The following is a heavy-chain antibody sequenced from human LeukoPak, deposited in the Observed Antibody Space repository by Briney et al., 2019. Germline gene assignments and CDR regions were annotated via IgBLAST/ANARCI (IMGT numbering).Heavy chain of an antibody. J-gene: IGHJ4*02. CDR2: IIPVLSTA. Sequence: SVKVSCKASGDTFSRYAVSWVRQAPGQGLEWMGGIIPVLSTANYAQKFQDRVTITADESTSTAYMELRSLRSDDTAVYYCAREGMLRGVILDYWGQGTLVTVSS. D-gene: IGHD3-10*01. CDR3: AREGMLRGVILDY. CDR1: GDTFSRYA. V-gene: IGHV1-69*13.